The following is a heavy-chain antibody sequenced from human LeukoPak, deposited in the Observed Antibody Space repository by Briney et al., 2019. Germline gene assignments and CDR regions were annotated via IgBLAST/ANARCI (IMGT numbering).Heavy chain of an antibody. J-gene: IGHJ4*02. CDR3: ARARNYDFWSGYYFDY. CDR1: GFTFSDYY. V-gene: IGHV3-11*01. Sequence: GGSLRLSCAASGFTFSDYYMSWIRQAPGKGLEWVSYISSSGSTIYYAGTVKGRFTISRDKAKNSLYLQMNSLRAEDTAVYYCARARNYDFWSGYYFDYWGQGTLVTVSS. D-gene: IGHD3-3*01. CDR2: ISSSGSTI.